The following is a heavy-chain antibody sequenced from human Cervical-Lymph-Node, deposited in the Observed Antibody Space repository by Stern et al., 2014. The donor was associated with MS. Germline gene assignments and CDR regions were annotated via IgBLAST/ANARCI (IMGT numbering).Heavy chain of an antibody. D-gene: IGHD6-19*01. V-gene: IGHV3-23*04. Sequence: DVQLVESGGTLVQPGGSLRLSCAASGVTFSSYAMSWVRQAPGQWLEWVSFIIGSDVSPFYADSVKCRFTISRDNAKNTLFLQMNSLRAEDTAVYYCAKVYGSGPFDYWGQGTLVTVSS. CDR2: IIGSDVSP. CDR1: GVTFSSYA. J-gene: IGHJ4*02. CDR3: AKVYGSGPFDY.